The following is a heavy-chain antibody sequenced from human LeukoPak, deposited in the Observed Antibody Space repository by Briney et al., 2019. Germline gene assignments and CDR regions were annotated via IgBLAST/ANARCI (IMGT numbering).Heavy chain of an antibody. CDR2: INLNSGGT. J-gene: IGHJ4*02. D-gene: IGHD4-17*01. V-gene: IGHV1-2*02. CDR1: GFTFTCYY. CDR3: ARDQATVTTPYFDY. Sequence: GASVKVSCKASGFTFTCYYIHWVRQAPGQGLEWMGWINLNSGGTNYAQNFQGRVTMTRDTSISTAYMDLSGLRSDDTAVYYCARDQATVTTPYFDYWGQGTLVTVSS.